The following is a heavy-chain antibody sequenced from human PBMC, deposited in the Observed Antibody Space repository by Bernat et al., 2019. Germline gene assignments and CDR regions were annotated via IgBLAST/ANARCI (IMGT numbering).Heavy chain of an antibody. V-gene: IGHV3-30-3*01. J-gene: IGHJ3*02. CDR1: GFTFSSYA. D-gene: IGHD6-19*01. CDR3: ARPRDSNGWNRAFDI. CDR2: ISYDGNIK. Sequence: QVQLVESGGGVVQPGKSLKLSCTASGFTFSSYAMNWVRQAPGKGLEWVAVISYDGNIKYYADSVKGRFTVSRDNSKTTLYLQMTSLTTEDTAVYYCARPRDSNGWNRAFDIWGQGTMVTVSS.